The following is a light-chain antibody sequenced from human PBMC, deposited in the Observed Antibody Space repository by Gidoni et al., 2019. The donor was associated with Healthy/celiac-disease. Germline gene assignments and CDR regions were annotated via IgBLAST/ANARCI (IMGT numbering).Light chain of an antibody. CDR1: KLGDKY. J-gene: IGLJ1*01. V-gene: IGLV3-1*01. CDR3: QAWDSSTAGV. CDR2: QDS. Sequence: SYALTQPPSVSFSPGQTASITCSGDKLGDKYACWYQQKPGQSPVLVIYQDSKRPSGIPERFSGSNSGNTATLTISGTQAMDEADYYCQAWDSSTAGVFGTGTKVTVL.